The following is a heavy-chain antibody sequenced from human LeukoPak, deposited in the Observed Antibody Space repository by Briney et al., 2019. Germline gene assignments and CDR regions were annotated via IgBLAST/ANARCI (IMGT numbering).Heavy chain of an antibody. D-gene: IGHD2-2*01. V-gene: IGHV3-11*06. J-gene: IGHJ6*02. CDR1: GFTFSDYY. CDR3: ARPIVVVPAARGSSYYYYYGMDV. CDR2: IISTSTYT. Sequence: GGSLRLSCAASGFTFSDYYMSWIRQAPGKGLEWVSYIISTSTYTDYADSVKGRFTISRDNAKNSLYLQMNSLRAEDTAVYYCARPIVVVPAARGSSYYYYYGMDVWGQGTTVTVSS.